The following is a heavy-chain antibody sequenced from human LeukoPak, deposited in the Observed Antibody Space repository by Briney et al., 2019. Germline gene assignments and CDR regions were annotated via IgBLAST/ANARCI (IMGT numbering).Heavy chain of an antibody. Sequence: ASVKVSYKASGYNFITYGITWVRQAPGQGLEWMGWISAYNGNTNYAQKFQGRVTMTTDTSTSTVYMELRRLRSDDTAVYYCAREGVELSSPFHYWGQGTLVTVSS. D-gene: IGHD3-16*02. CDR1: GYNFITYG. V-gene: IGHV1-18*01. CDR2: ISAYNGNT. J-gene: IGHJ4*02. CDR3: AREGVELSSPFHY.